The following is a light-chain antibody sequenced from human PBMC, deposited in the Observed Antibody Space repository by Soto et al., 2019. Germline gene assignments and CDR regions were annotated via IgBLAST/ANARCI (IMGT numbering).Light chain of an antibody. CDR3: QQSYSTRWT. V-gene: IGKV1-39*01. CDR2: AAS. Sequence: DIQMTQSPSSLSSSVGDIVTITCRASQSISSYLNWYQQKPGKAPKLLIYAASSLQSGVPSRFSGSGSGTDFTLTISSLQPEDFATYYCQQSYSTRWTFGQGTKVDIK. CDR1: QSISSY. J-gene: IGKJ1*01.